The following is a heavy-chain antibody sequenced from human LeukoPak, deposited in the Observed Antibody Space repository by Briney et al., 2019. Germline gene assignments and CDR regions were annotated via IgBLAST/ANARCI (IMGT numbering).Heavy chain of an antibody. J-gene: IGHJ6*03. D-gene: IGHD6-19*01. CDR2: ISWNSGSI. Sequence: GGSLRLSCAASGFTFDNYAMHWVRQAPGKGLEWVSGISWNSGSIGYADSVKGRFTISRDNAKNSLYLQMNSLRAEDTAVYYCASSGWSYYYYYMDVWGKGTTVTVSS. CDR1: GFTFDNYA. V-gene: IGHV3-9*01. CDR3: ASSGWSYYYYYMDV.